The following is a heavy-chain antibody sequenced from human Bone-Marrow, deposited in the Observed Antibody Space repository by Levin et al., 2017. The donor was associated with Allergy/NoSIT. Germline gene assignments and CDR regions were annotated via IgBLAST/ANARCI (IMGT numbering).Heavy chain of an antibody. CDR3: ARGPTSHHFDY. V-gene: IGHV4-34*01. CDR2: INHSGST. J-gene: IGHJ4*02. CDR1: GGSFSGYY. Sequence: GSLRLSCAVYGGSFSGYYWSWIRQPPGKGLEWIGEINHSGSTNYNPSLKSRVTISVDTSKNQFSLKLSSVTAADTAVYYCARGPTSHHFDYWGQGTLVTVSS.